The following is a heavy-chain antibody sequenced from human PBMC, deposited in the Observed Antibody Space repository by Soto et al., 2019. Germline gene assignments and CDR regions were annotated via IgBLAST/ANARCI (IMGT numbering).Heavy chain of an antibody. D-gene: IGHD6-19*01. CDR1: GWSFSGYY. J-gene: IGHJ4*02. CDR3: ATTRGIAVGGSFDY. Sequence: PSETLSLTCAFYGWSFSGYYLGLIRQSPGKGLEWIGTLYSGSTFSSLSLKNRVTISVDTSKNQVSLKLRSVAAADTAIYYCATTRGIAVGGSFDYWGQGIQVTVSS. CDR2: LYSGST. V-gene: IGHV4-34*12.